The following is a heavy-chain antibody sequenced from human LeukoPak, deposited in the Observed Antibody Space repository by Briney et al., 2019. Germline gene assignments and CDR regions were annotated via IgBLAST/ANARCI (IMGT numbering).Heavy chain of an antibody. CDR3: ARGDSTEGFHY. D-gene: IGHD2-21*02. CDR1: GDSISSGSYY. V-gene: IGHV4-61*02. CDR2: IYASGST. J-gene: IGHJ4*02. Sequence: ASQTLSLTCTVSGDSISSGSYYWSWIRQPAGKGLEFIGRIYASGSTNYNPPLKSRVTISVDTSKTRFSLRLSSVTAADTAVYYCARGDSTEGFHYWGQGTLVTVSS.